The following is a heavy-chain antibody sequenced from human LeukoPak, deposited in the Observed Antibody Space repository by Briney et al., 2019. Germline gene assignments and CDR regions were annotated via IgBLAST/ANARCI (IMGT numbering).Heavy chain of an antibody. CDR1: GYTFTSYA. V-gene: IGHV1-3*01. D-gene: IGHD3-10*01. CDR2: INAGNGNT. CDR3: AGEVRYYYGSGSYYPQAFDI. J-gene: IGHJ3*02. Sequence: ASVKVSCKASGYTFTSYAMHWVRQAPGQRLEWMGWINAGNGNTKYSQKFQGRVTITRDTSASTAYMELSSLRSEDTAVYYCAGEVRYYYGSGSYYPQAFDIWGQGTMVTVSS.